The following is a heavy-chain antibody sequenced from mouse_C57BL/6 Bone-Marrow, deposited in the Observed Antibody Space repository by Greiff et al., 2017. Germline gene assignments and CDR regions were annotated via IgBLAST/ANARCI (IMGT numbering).Heavy chain of an antibody. CDR2: IDPSDSYT. Sequence: QVQLQQPGAELVMPGASVKLSCKASGYTFTSYWMHWVKQRPGQGLEWIGEIDPSDSYTNYNQKFKGKSTLTVDKSSSTAYMQLSSLTSEDSAVYYCARQDYDEGFAYWGQGTLVTVSA. CDR3: ARQDYDEGFAY. J-gene: IGHJ3*01. D-gene: IGHD2-4*01. CDR1: GYTFTSYW. V-gene: IGHV1-69*01.